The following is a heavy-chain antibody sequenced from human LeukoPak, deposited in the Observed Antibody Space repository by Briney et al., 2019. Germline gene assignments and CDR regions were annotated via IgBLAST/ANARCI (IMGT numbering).Heavy chain of an antibody. D-gene: IGHD3-3*01. CDR1: GYTFSSYG. CDR3: ARVYDFWSGSAPYYFDY. CDR2: IRYDGSNK. Sequence: GGSLRLSCAASGYTFSSYGMHWVRQAPGKGLEWVAFIRYDGSNKYYADSVKGRFTISRDNSKNTLYLQMNSLRAEDTAVYYCARVYDFWSGSAPYYFDYWGQGTLVTVSS. V-gene: IGHV3-30*02. J-gene: IGHJ4*02.